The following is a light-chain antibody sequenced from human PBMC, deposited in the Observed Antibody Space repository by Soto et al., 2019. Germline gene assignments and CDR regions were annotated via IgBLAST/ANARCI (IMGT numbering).Light chain of an antibody. CDR3: AAWDDSLSGGV. CDR2: NNN. J-gene: IGLJ3*02. V-gene: IGLV1-47*01. CDR1: NSNIGSNY. Sequence: QPVLTQPPSASGTPGQRVTISCSGRNSNIGSNYVYWYQQVQGTAPKLLIYNNNQRPSGVPDRFSGSKSATSAALAIGGRRSEDEAAYYCAAWDDSLSGGVFGGGTKVTVL.